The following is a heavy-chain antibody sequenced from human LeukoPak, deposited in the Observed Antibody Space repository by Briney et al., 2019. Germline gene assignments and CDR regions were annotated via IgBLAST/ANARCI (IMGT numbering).Heavy chain of an antibody. CDR3: ARGPYSYDSSGAFDI. Sequence: SETLSLTCTVSGYSISSGYYWGWIRPPPGKGLEWIGSIYHSGITYYNPSLKSRVTISVDTSKNQFSLKLSSVTAADTAVYFCARGPYSYDSSGAFDIWGQGTMVTVSS. CDR2: IYHSGIT. J-gene: IGHJ3*02. V-gene: IGHV4-38-2*02. CDR1: GYSISSGYY. D-gene: IGHD3-22*01.